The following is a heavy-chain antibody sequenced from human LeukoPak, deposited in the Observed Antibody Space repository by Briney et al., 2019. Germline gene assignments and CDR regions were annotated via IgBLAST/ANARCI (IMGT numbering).Heavy chain of an antibody. V-gene: IGHV4-38-2*01. CDR2: IYHSGST. CDR3: ARGISRVYYDSSGYYWFDP. CDR1: GYSISSGYY. J-gene: IGHJ5*02. Sequence: PSETLSLTCAVSGYSISSGYYWGWIRQPPGKGMEWIGSIYHSGSTYYNPSLKSRVTISVDTSKNQFSLKLSSVTAADTAVYYCARGISRVYYDSSGYYWFDPWGQGTLVTVSS. D-gene: IGHD3-22*01.